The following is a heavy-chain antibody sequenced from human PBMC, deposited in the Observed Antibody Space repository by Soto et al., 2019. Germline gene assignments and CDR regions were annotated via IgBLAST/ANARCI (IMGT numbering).Heavy chain of an antibody. CDR3: AKLGGRDILTGYPYPFDY. CDR1: GFTFSSYA. V-gene: IGHV3-23*01. Sequence: GGSLRLSCAASGFTFSSYAMSWVRQAPGKGLEWVSAISGSGGSTYYADSVRGRFTISRDNSKNTLYLQMNSLRAEDTAVYYCAKLGGRDILTGYPYPFDYWGQGTLVTVSS. J-gene: IGHJ4*02. D-gene: IGHD3-9*01. CDR2: ISGSGGST.